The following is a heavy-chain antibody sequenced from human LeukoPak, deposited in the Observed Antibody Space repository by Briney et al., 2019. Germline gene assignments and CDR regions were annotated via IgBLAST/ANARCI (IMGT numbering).Heavy chain of an antibody. J-gene: IGHJ4*02. V-gene: IGHV3-71*01. D-gene: IGHD6-6*01. Sequence: GGSLRLSCAASGFTFSKAWMSWVRQAPGRGLEWVGFIRSKADGGTTEYAASVKGRFTISRDDSKNVAYLQINNLRAEDTALYYCARDDRPSGHDFDYWGQGTLVTVSS. CDR3: ARDDRPSGHDFDY. CDR2: IRSKADGGTT. CDR1: GFTFSKAW.